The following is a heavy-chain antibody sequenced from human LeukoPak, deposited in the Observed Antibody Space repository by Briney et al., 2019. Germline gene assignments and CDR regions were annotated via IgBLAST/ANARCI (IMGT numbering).Heavy chain of an antibody. D-gene: IGHD3-10*01. CDR2: IIPIFGTV. Sequence: GSSVKVSCKASGGTFSSYAISWVRQAPGQGLEWMGGIIPIFGTVNYAQKFQGRVTITTDESTSTAYMELSSLRSEDTAVYYCARTPPLQYYYGSGSYLVLDYWGQGTLVTVSS. CDR3: ARTPPLQYYYGSGSYLVLDY. V-gene: IGHV1-69*05. CDR1: GGTFSSYA. J-gene: IGHJ4*02.